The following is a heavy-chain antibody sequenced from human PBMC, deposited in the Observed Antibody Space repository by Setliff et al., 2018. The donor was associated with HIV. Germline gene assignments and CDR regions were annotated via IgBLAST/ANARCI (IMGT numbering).Heavy chain of an antibody. D-gene: IGHD1-26*01. Sequence: GASVKVSCKASGYNFINYGISWVRQAPGQGPEWMGWISAYKGNTDYAPRLLCRVTMTTDTFTRTAYRELRSLSSDDTAVYYCARARLQGIVAAVGPRDNCLDPWGQGTRVTVSS. CDR2: ISAYKGNT. J-gene: IGHJ5*02. CDR3: ARARLQGIVAAVGPRDNCLDP. CDR1: GYNFINYG. V-gene: IGHV1-18*01.